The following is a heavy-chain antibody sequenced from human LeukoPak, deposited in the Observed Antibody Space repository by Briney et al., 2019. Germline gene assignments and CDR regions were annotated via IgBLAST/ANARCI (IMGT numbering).Heavy chain of an antibody. CDR1: GYTFTGYY. J-gene: IGHJ4*02. CDR2: INPNSGGT. V-gene: IGHV1-2*04. Sequence: GASVKVSCKASGYTFTGYYMHWVRQAPGQGLEWMGWINPNSGGTNYAQRFQGWVTMNRDTSISTAYMELSGLRSDDTAVYYCARQYSSSWYARGGYFDYWGQGTLVTDSS. CDR3: ARQYSSSWYARGGYFDY. D-gene: IGHD6-13*01.